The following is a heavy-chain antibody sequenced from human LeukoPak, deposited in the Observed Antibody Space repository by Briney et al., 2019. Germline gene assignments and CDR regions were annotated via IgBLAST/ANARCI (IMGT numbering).Heavy chain of an antibody. Sequence: GGSLRLSCAASGFTFSSYGMHWVRQAPGKGLEWVAFIRYDGSNKYYADSVKGRFTISRDNSKNTLYLQMNSLRAEDTAVYYCAKDQVDTATALFYFDYWGQGTLVTVSS. J-gene: IGHJ4*02. V-gene: IGHV3-30*02. CDR2: IRYDGSNK. D-gene: IGHD5-18*01. CDR3: AKDQVDTATALFYFDY. CDR1: GFTFSSYG.